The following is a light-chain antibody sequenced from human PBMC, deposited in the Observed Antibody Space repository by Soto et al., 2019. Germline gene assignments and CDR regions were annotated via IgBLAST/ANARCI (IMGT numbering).Light chain of an antibody. CDR1: NIGSKS. V-gene: IGLV3-21*02. J-gene: IGLJ3*02. Sequence: SYELTQPPSVSVAPGQTARITCGGSNIGSKSVHWYQQKPGQAPVLVVFDDGDRPSGIPERFSGSNSGNTATLTITRVEAGDEADYSCQVWDSGRDHVVFGGGTKLIVL. CDR3: QVWDSGRDHVV. CDR2: DDG.